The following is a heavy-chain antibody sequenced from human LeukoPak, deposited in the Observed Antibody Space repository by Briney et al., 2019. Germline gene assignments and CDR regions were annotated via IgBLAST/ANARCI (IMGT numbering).Heavy chain of an antibody. CDR1: GYTFTCYA. Sequence: SVKVSCKASGYTFTCYAISWVRQAPGQGLEWMGGIIPIFGTANYAQKFQGRVTITADESTSTAYMELSSLRSEDTAVYYCARDLGSSSKFDYWGQGTLVTVSS. J-gene: IGHJ4*02. CDR3: ARDLGSSSKFDY. D-gene: IGHD6-6*01. CDR2: IIPIFGTA. V-gene: IGHV1-69*13.